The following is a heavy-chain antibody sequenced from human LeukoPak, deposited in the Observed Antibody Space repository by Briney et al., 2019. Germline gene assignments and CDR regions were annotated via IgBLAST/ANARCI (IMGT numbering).Heavy chain of an antibody. CDR1: GFTFGSYA. V-gene: IGHV3-23*01. CDR3: AKDRLPSGYSYGPKPSDY. D-gene: IGHD5-18*01. Sequence: GGSLRLSCAASGFTFGSYAMSWVRQAPGKGLEWVSAISGSGGSTYYADSVKGRFTISRDNSKNTLYLQMNSLRAEDTAVYYCAKDRLPSGYSYGPKPSDYWGQGTLVTVSS. J-gene: IGHJ4*02. CDR2: ISGSGGST.